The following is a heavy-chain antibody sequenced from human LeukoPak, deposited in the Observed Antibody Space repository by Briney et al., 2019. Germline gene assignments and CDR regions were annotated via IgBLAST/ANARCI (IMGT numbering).Heavy chain of an antibody. CDR3: AKDDEVEQLAYFDY. J-gene: IGHJ4*02. V-gene: IGHV3-23*01. CDR2: ISGSGGTT. Sequence: GGSLRLSCAPSGFTFSSYAMTWVRQAPGRGLEWVSAISGSGGTTYYADSVKGRFTISRDNSKNTLYLQMNSLRAEDTAVYYCAKDDEVEQLAYFDYWGQGTLVTVSS. D-gene: IGHD6-6*01. CDR1: GFTFSSYA.